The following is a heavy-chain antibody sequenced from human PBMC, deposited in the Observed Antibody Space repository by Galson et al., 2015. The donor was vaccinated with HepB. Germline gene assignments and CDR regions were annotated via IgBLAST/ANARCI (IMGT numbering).Heavy chain of an antibody. CDR3: ARAGRDGYNSSDY. CDR2: ISGNSSYT. J-gene: IGHJ4*02. V-gene: IGHV3-11*06. Sequence: SLRLSCAASRFTFSDFYMSWIRQAPGKGLEWVSYISGNSSYTNYADSVKGRFTISRDNAKNSLFLQMNTLRVEDTAVYFCARAGRDGYNSSDYWGQGTLVTVSS. CDR1: RFTFSDFY. D-gene: IGHD5-24*01.